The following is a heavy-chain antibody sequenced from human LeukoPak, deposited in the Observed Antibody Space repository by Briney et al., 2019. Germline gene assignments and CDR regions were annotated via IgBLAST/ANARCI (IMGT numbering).Heavy chain of an antibody. CDR2: ISSSSSYI. CDR3: AREFTVVTISDY. D-gene: IGHD4-23*01. J-gene: IGHJ4*02. Sequence: GGSLRLSCAASGFTFSSYSMNWVRQAPGKGLEWVSSISSSSSYIYYADSVKGRFTISRDNAKNTLYLQMNSLRAEDTAVYYCAREFTVVTISDYWGQGTLVTVSS. CDR1: GFTFSSYS. V-gene: IGHV3-21*01.